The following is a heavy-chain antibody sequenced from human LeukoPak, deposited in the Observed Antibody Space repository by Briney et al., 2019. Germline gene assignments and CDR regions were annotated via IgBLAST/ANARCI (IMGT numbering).Heavy chain of an antibody. D-gene: IGHD6-13*01. CDR1: GGSISSSSYY. Sequence: MPSETLSLTCTVSGGSISSSSYYWGWIRQPPGRGLEWIGSIYYSGSTYYNPSLNSRVTISVDTSKNQFSLKLSSVTAADTAVYYCAAAGTFWGQGTLVTVSS. V-gene: IGHV4-39*01. CDR2: IYYSGST. J-gene: IGHJ4*02. CDR3: AAAGTF.